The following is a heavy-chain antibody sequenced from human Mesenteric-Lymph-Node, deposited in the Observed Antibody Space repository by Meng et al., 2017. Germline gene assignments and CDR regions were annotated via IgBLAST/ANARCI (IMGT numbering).Heavy chain of an antibody. CDR3: ASGLMGSGSYPRDY. CDR2: IITILGIA. J-gene: IGHJ4*02. Sequence: SVKVSCKASGGTFSSYTISWVRQAPGQGLEWMGRIITILGIANYAQKFQGRVTITADKSTSTAYMELSSLRSEDTAVYYCASGLMGSGSYPRDYWGQGTLVTVSS. V-gene: IGHV1-69*02. CDR1: GGTFSSYT. D-gene: IGHD3-10*01.